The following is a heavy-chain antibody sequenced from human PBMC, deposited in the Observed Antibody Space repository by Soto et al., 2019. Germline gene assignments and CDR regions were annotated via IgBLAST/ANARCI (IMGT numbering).Heavy chain of an antibody. J-gene: IGHJ4*02. CDR1: RFSLTTAGVG. D-gene: IGHD3-10*01. Sequence: QINLKESGPTLVKPTQTLTLTCSVARFSLTTAGVGVGWVRQSPGEALEWLALIYWDDDERYSPSLKTRLTTSKDTSTNQVVLKMTNMAPVNTATYYCAHSLNLITADAQVGDFASWGQGTLVTVSS. CDR2: IYWDDDE. CDR3: AHSLNLITADAQVGDFAS. V-gene: IGHV2-5*02.